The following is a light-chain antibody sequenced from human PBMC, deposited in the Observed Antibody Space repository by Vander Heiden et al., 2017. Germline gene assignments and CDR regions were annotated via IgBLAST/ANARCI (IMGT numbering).Light chain of an antibody. CDR3: QSYASLVVWSV. V-gene: IGLV1-40*01. CDR1: FSTIGAGYE. J-gene: IGLJ2*01. Sequence: LSKQPSVSGAPGQRVTIACTGNFSTIGAGYEVHWYQQFPGTPPRLLIYGNIHRPSGVPDRFSGSKSVTSASLAITGLKAEDGDEYFCQSYASLVVWSVFGGGTKLTVL. CDR2: GNI.